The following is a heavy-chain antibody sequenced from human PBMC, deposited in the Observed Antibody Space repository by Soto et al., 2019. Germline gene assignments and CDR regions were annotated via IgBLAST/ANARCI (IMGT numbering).Heavy chain of an antibody. J-gene: IGHJ2*01. CDR1: GFTFRSYA. V-gene: IGHV3-23*01. CDR2: ISSNGGRT. CDR3: AKDNGPPGTSDWYFDF. D-gene: IGHD2-8*01. Sequence: EVQLLESGGGLVQPGGSLRLSCAASGFTFRSYAMSWVRQAPGKGLDWVSGISSNGGRTYYADPVKGRFTISRDNSKNTLYLQMNSLRAEDTALYYCAKDNGPPGTSDWYFDFWGRGTLVSVSS.